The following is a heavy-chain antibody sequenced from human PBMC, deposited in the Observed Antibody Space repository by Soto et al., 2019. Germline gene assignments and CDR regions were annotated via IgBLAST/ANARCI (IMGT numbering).Heavy chain of an antibody. CDR2: IKPDGSDQ. CDR1: GFTFSRYW. V-gene: IGHV3-7*01. J-gene: IGHJ6*04. CDR3: GVDV. Sequence: EVQLVESGGGLVQPGGSLRLSCAASGFTFSRYWMSWVRQAPGKGLEWVANIKPDGSDQYYVDSVEGRSTISRDNAKNSLYLQMNSLRAEDTAVYYCGVDVWGKGTTVTVSS.